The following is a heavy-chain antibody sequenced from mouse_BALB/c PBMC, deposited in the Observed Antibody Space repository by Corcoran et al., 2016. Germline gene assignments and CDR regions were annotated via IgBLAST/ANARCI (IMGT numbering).Heavy chain of an antibody. CDR3: ARSDAGTGFDY. D-gene: IGHD2-14*01. V-gene: IGHV1-19*01. J-gene: IGHJ2*01. Sequence: EFQLQQSGPELVKPGASVKISCKASGYSFTGYYMHWVKQSHVKSLEWIGRINPYNGATSYNQNFKDKASLTVDKSSSTAYMELHSLTSEDSAVYYCARSDAGTGFDYWGQGTTLTVSS. CDR1: GYSFTGYY. CDR2: INPYNGAT.